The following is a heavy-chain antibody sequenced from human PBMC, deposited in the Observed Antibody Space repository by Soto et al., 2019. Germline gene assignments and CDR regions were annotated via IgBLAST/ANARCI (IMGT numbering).Heavy chain of an antibody. V-gene: IGHV1-69*08. CDR3: ARDLIRGGNS. CDR2: IIPILGIA. D-gene: IGHD3-16*01. Sequence: QVQLVQSGAEVKKPGSSVKVSCKASGGTFSSYTISWVRQAPGQGLEWMGRIIPILGIANYAQKFQGRVTITADKATSTAYKELSGLRSEDTAVYYCARDLIRGGNSWGQGTLVTVSS. CDR1: GGTFSSYT. J-gene: IGHJ4*02.